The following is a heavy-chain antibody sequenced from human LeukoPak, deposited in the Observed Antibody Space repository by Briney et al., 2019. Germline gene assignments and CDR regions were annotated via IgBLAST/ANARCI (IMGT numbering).Heavy chain of an antibody. D-gene: IGHD6-25*01. J-gene: IGHJ5*02. CDR3: ARQSTIAAAKIDP. Sequence: SETLSLTCTVSGGSISSSRYFWGWIRQPPGKGLEWIGNIYYRGNTFYSPSLKSRVTVSVDTSKNQFSLKLNSVTAADTAIYYCARQSTIAAAKIDPWGQGSLVTVSS. CDR1: GGSISSSRYF. V-gene: IGHV4-39*01. CDR2: IYYRGNT.